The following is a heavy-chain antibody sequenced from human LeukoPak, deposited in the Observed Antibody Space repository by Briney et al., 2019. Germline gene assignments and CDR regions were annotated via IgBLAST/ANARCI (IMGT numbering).Heavy chain of an antibody. D-gene: IGHD5-12*01. CDR1: GYTFTGYD. V-gene: IGHV1-8*03. CDR2: MNPNSGST. J-gene: IGHJ4*02. Sequence: ASVKVSCKASGYTFTGYDINWVRQATGQGLEWMGWMNPNSGSTGYAQKFQGRVTITRNTSISTAYMELSGLRSEDTAVYYCARGRSTGYPYYFEYWGQGTLVTVSS. CDR3: ARGRSTGYPYYFEY.